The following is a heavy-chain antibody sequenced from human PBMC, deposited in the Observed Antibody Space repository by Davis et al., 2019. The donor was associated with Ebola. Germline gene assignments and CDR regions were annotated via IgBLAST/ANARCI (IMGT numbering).Heavy chain of an antibody. Sequence: GESLKISCAASGFTFSSYSMNWVRQAPGKGLEWVSAISGSGGSTYYADSVKGRFTISRDNSKNTLYLQMNSLRAEDTAVYYCAKDQGMIRWYYFDYWGQGTLVTVSS. D-gene: IGHD4-23*01. CDR1: GFTFSSYS. J-gene: IGHJ4*02. V-gene: IGHV3-23*01. CDR3: AKDQGMIRWYYFDY. CDR2: ISGSGGST.